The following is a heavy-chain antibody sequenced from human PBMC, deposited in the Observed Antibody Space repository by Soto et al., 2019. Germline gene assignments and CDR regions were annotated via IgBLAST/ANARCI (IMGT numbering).Heavy chain of an antibody. J-gene: IGHJ5*02. D-gene: IGHD6-19*01. CDR3: ATAPPVYTSGWLWWFDP. V-gene: IGHV1-2*04. Sequence: QVQLVQSGAEVKKPGASVRVSCKASGYTFTDYYIHWVRQAPGQGLEWMGWINPKSGDKTYAQKFQAWVTMTRDTTINTAYLELGSLGPDDTAMFYCATAPPVYTSGWLWWFDPWGQGGLVTVAS. CDR1: GYTFTDYY. CDR2: INPKSGDK.